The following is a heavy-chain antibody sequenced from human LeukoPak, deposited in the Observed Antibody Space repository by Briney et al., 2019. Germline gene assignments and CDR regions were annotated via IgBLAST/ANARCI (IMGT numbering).Heavy chain of an antibody. CDR3: ARGRGYSYGLFDY. J-gene: IGHJ4*02. V-gene: IGHV4-59*01. Sequence: PSETLSLTCTVSGGSLSNYYWSWIRQPPGKGLEWIGCLHNSGSTNYNPSLKSRVTISADTSKNQFSLKLSSVTAADTAVYYCARGRGYSYGLFDYWGQGTLVTVSS. CDR1: GGSLSNYY. D-gene: IGHD5-18*01. CDR2: LHNSGST.